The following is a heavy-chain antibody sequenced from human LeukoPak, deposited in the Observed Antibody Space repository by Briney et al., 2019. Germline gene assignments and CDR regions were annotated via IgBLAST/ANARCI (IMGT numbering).Heavy chain of an antibody. D-gene: IGHD3-10*02. CDR2: ISKSGVTT. CDR3: ARFRSTTIIGGGLDY. Sequence: GGSLRLSCAASGFTFRNYALSWVRQAPGKGLEWVSSISKSGVTTYYADSVKGRFTISRDNSKNTLFLQMSSLRVDDTAVYFCARFRSTTIIGGGLDYWGQGTLVTVSS. J-gene: IGHJ4*02. V-gene: IGHV3-23*01. CDR1: GFTFRNYA.